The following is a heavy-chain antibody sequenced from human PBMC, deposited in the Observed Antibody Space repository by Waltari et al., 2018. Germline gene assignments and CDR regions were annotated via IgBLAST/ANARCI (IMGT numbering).Heavy chain of an antibody. D-gene: IGHD6-19*01. Sequence: EVQLVESGGGLVKPGGSLRLPCAASGFPFYTYMLHWVRQSPGKGLEWVSSISSRGDSVYYADSVKGRFIISRDNAKNSLFLQMNSLRDEDTAVYYCARDTGSGWYAPWGQATLVTVSS. J-gene: IGHJ4*02. V-gene: IGHV3-21*01. CDR3: ARDTGSGWYAP. CDR2: ISSRGDSV. CDR1: GFPFYTYM.